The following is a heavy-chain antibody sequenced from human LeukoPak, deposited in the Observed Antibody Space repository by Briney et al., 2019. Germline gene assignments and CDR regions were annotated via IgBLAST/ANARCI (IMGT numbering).Heavy chain of an antibody. J-gene: IGHJ4*02. CDR3: ARAEMYSRSSPIFDY. CDR2: ISGSGGST. Sequence: GGSLRLSCAASGFTFSSYGMSWVRQAPGKGLEWVSAISGSGGSTNYADSVKGRITISRDNSKNTLYLQMNSLKTEDTAVYYCARAEMYSRSSPIFDYWGQGTLVTVSS. CDR1: GFTFSSYG. D-gene: IGHD6-6*01. V-gene: IGHV3-23*01.